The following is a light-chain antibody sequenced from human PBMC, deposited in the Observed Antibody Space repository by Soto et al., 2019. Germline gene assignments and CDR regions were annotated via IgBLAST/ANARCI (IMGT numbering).Light chain of an antibody. CDR1: QSVSSSF. CDR2: GAS. V-gene: IGKV3-20*01. J-gene: IGKJ5*01. Sequence: EIVLTQSPGTLSLSPGERATLSCRASQSVSSSFLAWYQQKVGQAPRLLIYGASSRATGIPDRFSGSGSGTDFTLTISRLEPEDFAVYYCQQYGSSSTFGQGTRLEIK. CDR3: QQYGSSST.